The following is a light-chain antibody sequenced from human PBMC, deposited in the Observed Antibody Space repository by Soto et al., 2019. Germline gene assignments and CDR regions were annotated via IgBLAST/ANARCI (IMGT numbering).Light chain of an antibody. J-gene: IGKJ1*01. CDR3: EQYGSSPRT. V-gene: IGKV1-27*01. CDR2: AAS. CDR1: QGISNY. Sequence: DIQMTQSPPSLSASVGDRVTITCRASQGISNYLAWYQQKPGELPKLVIYAASILQTGVPSRFSGSGSGTDFTLTISRLEPEDFAVYYCEQYGSSPRTFGQGTKVDI.